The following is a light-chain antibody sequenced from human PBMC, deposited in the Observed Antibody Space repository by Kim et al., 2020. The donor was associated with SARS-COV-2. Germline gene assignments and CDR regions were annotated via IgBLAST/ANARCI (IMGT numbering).Light chain of an antibody. V-gene: IGKV3-20*01. Sequence: PGDRASLSCRASHSVSSSYLAWYQQKXGQAPRLLIYGASSRATGIPDRFSGSGSRTDFTLTISRLEPEDVAVYYCQQYGSSPLTFGGGTKV. CDR1: HSVSSSY. CDR3: QQYGSSPLT. J-gene: IGKJ4*01. CDR2: GAS.